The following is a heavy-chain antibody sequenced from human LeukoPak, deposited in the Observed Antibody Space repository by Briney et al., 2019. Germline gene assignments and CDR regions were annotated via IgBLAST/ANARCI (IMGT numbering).Heavy chain of an antibody. J-gene: IGHJ4*02. CDR2: IRYDASDK. CDR1: GFTFNHYG. Sequence: GGSLRLSCAASGFTFNHYGMHWVRQAPGKGLEWVAFIRYDASDKYHADSVKGRFTISRDNAKNSLYLQMNSLRAEDTALYYCASGGIYYGAAFGFWGQGTLVTVSS. V-gene: IGHV3-30*02. D-gene: IGHD1-26*01. CDR3: ASGGIYYGAAFGF.